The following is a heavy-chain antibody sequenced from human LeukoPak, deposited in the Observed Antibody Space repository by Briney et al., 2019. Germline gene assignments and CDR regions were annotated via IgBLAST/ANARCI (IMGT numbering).Heavy chain of an antibody. J-gene: IGHJ4*02. D-gene: IGHD5-18*01. Sequence: SETLSLTCAVYGGSFSGYYWSWIRQPPGKGLEWIGEINHSGSTNYNPSLKSRVTISVDTSKNHFSLKLSSVTAADTAVYYCATSRGYSYGAFDYWGQGTLVTVSS. V-gene: IGHV4-34*01. CDR2: INHSGST. CDR3: ATSRGYSYGAFDY. CDR1: GGSFSGYY.